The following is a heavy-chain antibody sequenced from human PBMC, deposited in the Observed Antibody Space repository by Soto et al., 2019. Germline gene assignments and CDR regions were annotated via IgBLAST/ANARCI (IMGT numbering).Heavy chain of an antibody. CDR1: GYSFTSYW. D-gene: IGHD6-13*01. J-gene: IGHJ4*02. CDR2: IYPGDSDT. CDR3: ARRQYSSSWYYFDY. V-gene: IGHV5-51*01. Sequence: GESLKISCKGSGYSFTSYWNGWVRQIPGKGLEWMGIIYPGDSDTRYSPSFQGQVTISADKSISTACLQWSSLKASATAMYYCARRQYSSSWYYFDYWGQGTLVTVSS.